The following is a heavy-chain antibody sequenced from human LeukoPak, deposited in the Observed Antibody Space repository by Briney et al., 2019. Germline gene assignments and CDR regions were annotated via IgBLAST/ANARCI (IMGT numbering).Heavy chain of an antibody. J-gene: IGHJ4*02. CDR3: ARGFYGSGSHFDY. Sequence: SQTLSLTCAVSGGSISSGDYPWSWLRQPPGKGLEWFGYIFHTGHTSYNPSLKSRVTISVDMSENQIALKLSSVTAADTAAYYCARGFYGSGSHFDYWGQGALVTVSS. D-gene: IGHD3-10*01. CDR2: IFHTGHT. CDR1: GGSISSGDYP. V-gene: IGHV4-30-2*01.